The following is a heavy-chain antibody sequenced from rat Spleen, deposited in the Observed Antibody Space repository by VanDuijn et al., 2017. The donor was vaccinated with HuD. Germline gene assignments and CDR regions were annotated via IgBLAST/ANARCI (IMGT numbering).Heavy chain of an antibody. CDR1: GFSLTSYS. V-gene: IGHV2-45*01. J-gene: IGHJ4*01. Sequence: QVQLMESGPGLVQPSETLSLTCTVSGFSLTSYSVHWVRQPPGKGLEWMGVMWRGGSTENNSALKSRLSISRDTSKNHIFLKMNSLQSEDTATYHCARAPGNGYVMDAWGQGASVTVSS. D-gene: IGHD5-1*01. CDR3: ARAPGNGYVMDA. CDR2: MWRGGST.